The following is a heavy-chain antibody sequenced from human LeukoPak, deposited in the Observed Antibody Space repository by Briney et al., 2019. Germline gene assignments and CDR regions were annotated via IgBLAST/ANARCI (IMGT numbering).Heavy chain of an antibody. CDR2: ISYDGSNK. CDR1: GFTFSSYG. V-gene: IGHV3-30*03. Sequence: GGSLRLSCAASGFTFSSYGMHWVRQAPGKGLEWVAVISYDGSNKYYADSVKGRFTISRDNSKNTLYLQMNSLRAEDMAVYYCARDRMYSSSWYFDYWGQGTLVTVSS. J-gene: IGHJ4*02. CDR3: ARDRMYSSSWYFDY. D-gene: IGHD6-13*01.